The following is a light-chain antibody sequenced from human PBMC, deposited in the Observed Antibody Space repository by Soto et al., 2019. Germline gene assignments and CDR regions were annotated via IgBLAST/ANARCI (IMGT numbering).Light chain of an antibody. CDR3: FLTYRGARV. Sequence: QAVVTQEPSLTVSPGGTVTLTCGSSTGTVTSGHYPYWFQQKPGQAPRTLIYDTSNKHSWTPARFAGSLLGGKAALTLSGAQREDEADYYCFLTYRGARVFGGGTNVTVL. V-gene: IGLV7-46*01. CDR1: TGTVTSGHY. J-gene: IGLJ2*01. CDR2: DTS.